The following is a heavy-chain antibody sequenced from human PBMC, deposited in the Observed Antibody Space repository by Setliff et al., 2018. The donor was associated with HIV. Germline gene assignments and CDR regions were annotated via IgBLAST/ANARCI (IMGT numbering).Heavy chain of an antibody. CDR2: ISPNSGGT. Sequence: VASVKVSCKASGYTFTAYYMHWVRQAPGHGLEWRGRISPNSGGTNYAQKFQGRVTMTRDTSISKAYLELSGLRSDDTAVYYCATSINSFDWSTGHYQYTMDVWGQGTTVTVSS. D-gene: IGHD2-8*02. CDR1: GYTFTAYY. V-gene: IGHV1-2*06. J-gene: IGHJ6*02. CDR3: ATSINSFDWSTGHYQYTMDV.